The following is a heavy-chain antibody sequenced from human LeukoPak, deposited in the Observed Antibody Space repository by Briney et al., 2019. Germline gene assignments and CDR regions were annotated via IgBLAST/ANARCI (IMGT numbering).Heavy chain of an antibody. CDR3: ARDPGIGGLHFDY. CDR1: GFTFSS. V-gene: IGHV3-21*01. J-gene: IGHJ4*02. D-gene: IGHD2-15*01. Sequence: GGSLRLSCVVSGFTFSSMNWVRQAPGKGLEWVSSISSSSSYIYYADSLKGRFTISRDNAKNSPYLQMNSLRAEDTAVYYCARDPGIGGLHFDYWGQGTLVTVSS. CDR2: ISSSSSYI.